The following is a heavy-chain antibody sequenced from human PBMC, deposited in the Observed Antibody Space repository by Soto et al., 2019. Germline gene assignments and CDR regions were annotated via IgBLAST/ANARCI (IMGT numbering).Heavy chain of an antibody. Sequence: QVQLVQSGAEVKKPGSSVKVSCKASGGTFSSYAISWVRQAPGQGLEWMGGIIPIFGTANYAQKFQGRVTVTADESTSTAYMELSSLRSEDTAVYYCARDVCRGGDCYFWFDPWGQGTLVTVSS. CDR3: ARDVCRGGDCYFWFDP. CDR2: IIPIFGTA. CDR1: GGTFSSYA. J-gene: IGHJ5*02. D-gene: IGHD2-21*02. V-gene: IGHV1-69*01.